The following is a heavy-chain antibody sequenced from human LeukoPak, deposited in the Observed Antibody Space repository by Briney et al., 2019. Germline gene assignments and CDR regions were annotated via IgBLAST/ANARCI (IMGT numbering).Heavy chain of an antibody. D-gene: IGHD2-2*02. CDR2: ISGSGGST. J-gene: IGHJ4*02. V-gene: IGHV3-23*01. Sequence: GGSLRLSCAASGFTFNNYAMSWVRQAPGKGLEWVSAISGSGGSTYYADSVKGRFTISRDNSKNTLYLQMNSLRAEDTAVYYCANIVVVPAAIGYWGQGTLVTVSS. CDR1: GFTFNNYA. CDR3: ANIVVVPAAIGY.